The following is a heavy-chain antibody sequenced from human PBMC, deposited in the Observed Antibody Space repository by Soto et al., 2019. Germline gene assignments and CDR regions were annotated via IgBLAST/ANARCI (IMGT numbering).Heavy chain of an antibody. D-gene: IGHD2-21*01. CDR2: FNHSGIT. V-gene: IGHV4-34*01. CDR3: GIGPRLLLAGGGY. CDR1: AGYYSDYY. Sequence: SETLSLPCAVYAGYYSDYYWSWLRHPPGKGLEWLGEFNHSGITDSNPSLKSPITLSIDPAKNQFSLKLNSMTAADTAVYYCGIGPRLLLAGGGYWGQGTQVAASS. J-gene: IGHJ4*02.